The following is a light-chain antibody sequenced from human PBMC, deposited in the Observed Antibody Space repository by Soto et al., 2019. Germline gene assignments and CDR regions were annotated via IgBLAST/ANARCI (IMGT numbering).Light chain of an antibody. J-gene: IGLJ2*01. CDR3: SSYTSSSTLVV. Sequence: QSVLTQPASVYGSPGQSITISCTGTSSDVGGYNSVSWYQQHPGTAPKLIIYEVTNRPSGVSNRFSGSKSGNTASLIISGLQAEDEADYYCSSYTSSSTLVVFGGGTKVTVL. CDR2: EVT. V-gene: IGLV2-14*01. CDR1: SSDVGGYNS.